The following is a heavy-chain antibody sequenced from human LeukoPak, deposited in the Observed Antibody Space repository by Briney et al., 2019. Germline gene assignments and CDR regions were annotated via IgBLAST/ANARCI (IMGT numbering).Heavy chain of an antibody. CDR3: VKDKCSGGSSYPCFDY. J-gene: IGHJ4*02. CDR1: GFTFSSYA. V-gene: IGHV3-64D*06. D-gene: IGHD2-15*01. Sequence: GGSLRLSCSASGFTFSSYAMHWVRQAPGKGLEYVSAISSNGGSTYYADSVKGRFTISRDNSKNTLYLQMSSLRAEDTAVYYCVKDKCSGGSSYPCFDYWGQGTLVTVSS. CDR2: ISSNGGST.